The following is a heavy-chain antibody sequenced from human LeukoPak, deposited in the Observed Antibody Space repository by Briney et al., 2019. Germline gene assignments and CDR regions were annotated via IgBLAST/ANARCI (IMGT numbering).Heavy chain of an antibody. V-gene: IGHV1-8*03. CDR3: AKDTSYGNFLYFQH. CDR2: MNPNSGNT. D-gene: IGHD3-10*01. Sequence: GASVKVSCKASGYTFTSYDINWVRQATGQGLEWMGWMNPNSGNTGYAQKFQGRVTITRNTSISTAYMELSSLRSEDTALYYCAKDTSYGNFLYFQHWGQGTLVTVSS. CDR1: GYTFTSYD. J-gene: IGHJ1*01.